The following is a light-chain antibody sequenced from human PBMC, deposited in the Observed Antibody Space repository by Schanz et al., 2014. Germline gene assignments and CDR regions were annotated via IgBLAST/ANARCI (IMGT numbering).Light chain of an antibody. V-gene: IGLV2-14*02. Sequence: QSALTQPASVSGSPGQSITISCTGTSSDVGSYNLVSWYQQHPDKAPKLIIYEGTKRPSGVAARFSGSKSGNTASLTVSGLQAEDEADYYCQSCDSSLSGSEVFGGGTKLTVL. CDR3: QSCDSSLSGSEV. CDR1: SSDVGSYNL. CDR2: EGT. J-gene: IGLJ3*02.